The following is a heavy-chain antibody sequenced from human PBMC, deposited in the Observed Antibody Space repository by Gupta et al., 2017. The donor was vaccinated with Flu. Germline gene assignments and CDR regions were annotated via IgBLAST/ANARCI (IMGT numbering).Heavy chain of an antibody. V-gene: IGHV3-7*01. CDR3: ARNRGWEQFDY. CDR2: INQDGSTK. CDR1: GFTFRDAW. J-gene: IGHJ4*02. D-gene: IGHD5-24*01. Sequence: EVQLVESGGGLFKPGGSRRLPCAVLGFTFRDAWINWVRQAPGKGLEWVANINQDGSTKNYVDSLKGRFTVSRDNAKNSLYLQMDSLRAEDTAVYFCARNRGWEQFDYWGQGTLVTVSS.